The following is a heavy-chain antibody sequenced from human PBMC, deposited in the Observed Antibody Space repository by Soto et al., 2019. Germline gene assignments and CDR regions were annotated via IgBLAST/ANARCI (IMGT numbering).Heavy chain of an antibody. Sequence: GGSLRLSCAASGFTFSSYGMHWVRQAPGKGLEWVAVISYDGSNKYYADSVKGRFTISRDNSKNTLYLQMNSLRAEDTAVYYCAKSGVVRGVAQYYYYYMDVWGKGTTVTVSS. V-gene: IGHV3-30*18. D-gene: IGHD3-10*01. CDR2: ISYDGSNK. CDR1: GFTFSSYG. J-gene: IGHJ6*03. CDR3: AKSGVVRGVAQYYYYYMDV.